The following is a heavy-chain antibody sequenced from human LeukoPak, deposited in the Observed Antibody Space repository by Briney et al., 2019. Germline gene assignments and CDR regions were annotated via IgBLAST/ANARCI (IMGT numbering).Heavy chain of an antibody. Sequence: GGSLRLSCAASGFTFRNYTMTWVRQAPGKGLEWVSAISGSGGSTYYADSVKGRFTISRDNSKNTLYLQMNSLRAEDTAVYYCAREGWVVSAAGTITGYYGRDVWGQGTTVTVSS. V-gene: IGHV3-23*01. CDR3: AREGWVVSAAGTITGYYGRDV. J-gene: IGHJ6*02. CDR2: ISGSGGST. D-gene: IGHD6-13*01. CDR1: GFTFRNYT.